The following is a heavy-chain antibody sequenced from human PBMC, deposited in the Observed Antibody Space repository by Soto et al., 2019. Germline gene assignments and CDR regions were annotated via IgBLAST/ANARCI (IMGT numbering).Heavy chain of an antibody. CDR2: ISGTAGRT. CDR3: AGRTVTSSWTLDI. Sequence: GGSLRLSXAASGFIFTKNAMSWVRQAPGKGLEWLSGISGTAGRTYYADSVKGRFTISRDTSKNTVYLQMNSLRAEDTAIYYCAGRTVTSSWTLDIWGQGTMVTVSS. J-gene: IGHJ3*02. CDR1: GFIFTKNA. V-gene: IGHV3-23*01. D-gene: IGHD4-17*01.